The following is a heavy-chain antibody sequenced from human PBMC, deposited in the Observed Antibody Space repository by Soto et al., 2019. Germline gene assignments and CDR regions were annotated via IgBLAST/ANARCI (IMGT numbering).Heavy chain of an antibody. D-gene: IGHD2-15*01. CDR2: ILSDGRNK. V-gene: IGHV3-30*04. Sequence: GGSLRLSCAASGFTFSDYAFHWVRQAPGKGLEWVAVILSDGRNKYYADSVKGRFTISRDNSKNTVYLQVDSLRTEDTAVYYCARAGGSTPDYWGQGTLVTVSS. CDR3: ARAGGSTPDY. CDR1: GFTFSDYA. J-gene: IGHJ4*02.